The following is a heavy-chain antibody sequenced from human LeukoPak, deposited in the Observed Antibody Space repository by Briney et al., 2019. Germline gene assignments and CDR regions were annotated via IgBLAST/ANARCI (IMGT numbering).Heavy chain of an antibody. V-gene: IGHV4-4*02. CDR1: GGSISSSNW. CDR3: ARITMVRGVIIDY. J-gene: IGHJ4*02. Sequence: SETLSLTCAVSGGSISSSNWWSWVRQPPGKGLEWIGQIYHSGSTNYNPSLKSRVTISVDKSKNQFSLKRSSVTAADTAVYYCARITMVRGVIIDYWGQGTLVTVPS. CDR2: IYHSGST. D-gene: IGHD3-10*01.